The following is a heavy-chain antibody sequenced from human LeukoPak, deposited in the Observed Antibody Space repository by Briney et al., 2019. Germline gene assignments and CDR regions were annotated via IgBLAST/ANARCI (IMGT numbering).Heavy chain of an antibody. CDR2: ISSSSNYI. Sequence: GGSLRLSCAVSGFTFSSYIMNWVRQAPGKGLEWVSSISSSSNYIYYADSLKGRFTISRDNAKNSLFLQMNSLRAEDTAVYYCARGHYYGMDVWGKGTTVTISS. CDR1: GFTFSSYI. J-gene: IGHJ6*04. CDR3: ARGHYYGMDV. V-gene: IGHV3-21*01.